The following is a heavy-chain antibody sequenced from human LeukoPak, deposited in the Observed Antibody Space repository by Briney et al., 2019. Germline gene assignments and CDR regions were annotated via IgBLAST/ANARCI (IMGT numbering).Heavy chain of an antibody. CDR2: TFHSGSP. J-gene: IGHJ4*02. CDR1: GYSISSGYY. V-gene: IGHV4-38-2*02. Sequence: PSETLSLTCNVSGYSISSGYYCGWIRQPPGKALEWIGTTFHSGSPNYNPSLKSRVTISIDTSKNQFSLKLSSVTAADTAFYYCARDAGGDFDYWGQGTLVTVSS. D-gene: IGHD2-21*01. CDR3: ARDAGGDFDY.